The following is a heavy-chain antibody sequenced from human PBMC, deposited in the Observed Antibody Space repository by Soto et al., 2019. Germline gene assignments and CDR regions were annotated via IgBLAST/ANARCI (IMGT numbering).Heavy chain of an antibody. Sequence: PSETLSLTCTVSGGSISSYYWSWIRQPPGKGLEWIGYIYYSGSTNYNPSLKSRVTISVDTSKNQFSLKLSSVNAADTAVYYCARRYGGNFDYWGQGTLVTVSS. D-gene: IGHD2-15*01. CDR3: ARRYGGNFDY. CDR1: GGSISSYY. V-gene: IGHV4-59*01. CDR2: IYYSGST. J-gene: IGHJ4*02.